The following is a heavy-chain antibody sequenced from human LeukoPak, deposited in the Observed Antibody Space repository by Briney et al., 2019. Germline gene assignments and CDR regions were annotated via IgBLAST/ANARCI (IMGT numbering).Heavy chain of an antibody. D-gene: IGHD3-9*01. CDR3: ARGRNRQPVLRYFDWLSPNDY. V-gene: IGHV3-66*01. Sequence: GGSLRLSCAASEFSVGSNYMTWVRQAPGKGLEWVSLIYSGGSTYYADSVKGRFTISRDNSKNTLYLQMNSLRAEDTAVYYCARGRNRQPVLRYFDWLSPNDYWGQGTLVTVSS. CDR2: IYSGGST. J-gene: IGHJ4*02. CDR1: EFSVGSNY.